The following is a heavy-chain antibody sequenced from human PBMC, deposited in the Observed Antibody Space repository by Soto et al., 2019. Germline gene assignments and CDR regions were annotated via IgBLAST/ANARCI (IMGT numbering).Heavy chain of an antibody. D-gene: IGHD4-17*01. J-gene: IGHJ3*02. CDR3: ATTVTTLVSFDI. V-gene: IGHV1-18*04. CDR2: ISAYNGNT. Sequence: ASVKVSCKASGYTFTSYGISWVRQAPGQGLEWMGWISAYNGNTNYAQKLQGRVTMTTDTSTSTAYMELRSLRSDDTAVYYCATTVTTLVSFDIWGQWTMVTVSS. CDR1: GYTFTSYG.